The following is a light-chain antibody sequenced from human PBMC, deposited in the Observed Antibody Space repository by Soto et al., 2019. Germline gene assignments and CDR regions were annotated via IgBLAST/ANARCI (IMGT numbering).Light chain of an antibody. CDR1: NSDVGGYNY. CDR2: EVS. Sequence: QSALTQPASVSGSPGQSITISCTGTNSDVGGYNYVSWYQQYPGKAPKLMIYEVSNRPSGVSNRFSGSKSGNTASLTISGLQAEDEADYYCCSYTSSIVVFGGGTKLTVL. J-gene: IGLJ3*02. V-gene: IGLV2-14*01. CDR3: CSYTSSIVV.